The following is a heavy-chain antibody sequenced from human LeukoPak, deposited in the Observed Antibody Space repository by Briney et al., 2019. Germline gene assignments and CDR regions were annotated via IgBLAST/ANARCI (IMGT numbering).Heavy chain of an antibody. CDR2: IYYSGST. V-gene: IGHV4-59*01. D-gene: IGHD3-22*01. CDR1: GGSISGYY. J-gene: IGHJ4*02. Sequence: SETLSLTCTVSGGSISGYYWGWIRQPPGKGLECLGYIYYSGSTNYNPSLKSRVTISVDTSKNQFYLNLSSVTAADTAVYYCARGYYDSGGYCVWFGYWGQGTLVTVSS. CDR3: ARGYYDSGGYCVWFGY.